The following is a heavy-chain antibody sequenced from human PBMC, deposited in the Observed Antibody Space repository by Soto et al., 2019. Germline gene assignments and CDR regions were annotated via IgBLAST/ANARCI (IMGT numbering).Heavy chain of an antibody. J-gene: IGHJ3*01. CDR3: TTDPQWGL. CDR2: IKSKTDGGAT. V-gene: IGHV3-15*07. D-gene: IGHD2-8*01. Sequence: EVQLVESGGGLVKPGGSLRLSCVVSGMTFSGAWMNWVRQAPGEGLEWVGRIKSKTDGGATEFAAPVKGRFTLSRDDSKNTLYLDMKSLTAEDTAVYYCTTDPQWGLWGQGTVVTVSS. CDR1: GMTFSGAW.